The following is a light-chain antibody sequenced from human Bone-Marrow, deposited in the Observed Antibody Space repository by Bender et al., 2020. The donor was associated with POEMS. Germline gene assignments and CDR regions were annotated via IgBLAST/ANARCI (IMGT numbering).Light chain of an antibody. CDR2: SSH. J-gene: IGLJ3*02. Sequence: QSVLTQPPSASGTPGQRVTISCPGGSSNIVAHAVNWYQHLPGTAPKLLIYSSHRRPSEVPDRFSGSRSGTSASLAISGLQSEDEADYYCAVWDDSLNGWVFGGGTKLTVL. V-gene: IGLV1-44*01. CDR1: SSNIVAHA. CDR3: AVWDDSLNGWV.